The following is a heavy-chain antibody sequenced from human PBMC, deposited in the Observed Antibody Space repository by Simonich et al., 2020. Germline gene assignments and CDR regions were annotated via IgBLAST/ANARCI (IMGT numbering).Heavy chain of an antibody. Sequence: QVQLVQSGAEVKKPGASVKVSCKASGYTFTSYGISWVRPAPGQGLEWMGGVSTYNGNTKYAQKLQGRVTMTPDTSTSTAYMGLRSLRSDDTAVYYCARASRGTWWYYYFDYWGQGTLVTVSS. J-gene: IGHJ4*02. CDR1: GYTFTSYG. CDR2: VSTYNGNT. D-gene: IGHD2-15*01. CDR3: ARASRGTWWYYYFDY. V-gene: IGHV1-18*01.